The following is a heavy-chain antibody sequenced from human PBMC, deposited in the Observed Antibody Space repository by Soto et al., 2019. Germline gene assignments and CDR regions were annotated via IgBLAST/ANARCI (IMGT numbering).Heavy chain of an antibody. CDR2: ISGNDGNT. CDR3: ARGSTDSYPGSRIFDF. D-gene: IGHD3-10*01. CDR1: GFTFSKYS. J-gene: IGHJ4*02. Sequence: EEQLLQSGGDLVQPGGSLRLSCAASGFTFSKYSMSWVRQAPGKGLEWVSAISGNDGNTFYPDSVRGRFTISRDNSKNTLYLQMSSLRAEDSAVYYCARGSTDSYPGSRIFDFWGRGTLVTVSS. V-gene: IGHV3-23*01.